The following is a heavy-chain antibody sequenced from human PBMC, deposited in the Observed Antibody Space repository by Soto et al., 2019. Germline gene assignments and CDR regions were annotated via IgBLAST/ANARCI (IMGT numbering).Heavy chain of an antibody. V-gene: IGHV4-31*03. CDR1: GGSISSGGYY. CDR3: ARGIVVVPAAYYYFDY. J-gene: IGHJ4*02. CDR2: IYYSGST. D-gene: IGHD2-2*01. Sequence: SETLSLTCTVSGGSISSGGYYWSWIRQHPGKGLEWIGYIYYSGSTYYNPSLKSRVTISVDTSKNQFSLKLSSVTAADTAVYYCARGIVVVPAAYYYFDYWGQGTLVTVSS.